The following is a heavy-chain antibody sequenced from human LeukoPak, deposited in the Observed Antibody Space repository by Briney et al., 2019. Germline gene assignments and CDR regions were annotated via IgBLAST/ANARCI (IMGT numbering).Heavy chain of an antibody. CDR3: AKYAGHCVTISCPMDY. V-gene: IGHV3-30*18. CDR1: GFTFSRSG. CDR2: ISYDGSIK. J-gene: IGHJ4*02. D-gene: IGHD5/OR15-5a*01. Sequence: GRSLRLSCEASGFTFSRSGVHWVRQAPGKGLEWLAVISYDGSIKYYADSVKGRFTISRDNSKSTLYLEMNSLRPEDTAIYYCAKYAGHCVTISCPMDYWGQGTLVTVSS.